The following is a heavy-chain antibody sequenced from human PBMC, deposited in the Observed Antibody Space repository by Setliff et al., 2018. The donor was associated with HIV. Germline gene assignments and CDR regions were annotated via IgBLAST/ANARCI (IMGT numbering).Heavy chain of an antibody. CDR2: IKQDGSEK. V-gene: IGHV3-7*01. Sequence: QSGGSLRLSCEASGFSFSSYWMSWVRQAPGKGLEWVANIKQDGSEKHYMDSVKGRFTISRDNANNSLFLQMDSLRADDTAVYYCARDGEEYVNGWYWWADYYYYGMDVWGQGTTVTVSS. J-gene: IGHJ6*02. CDR3: ARDGEEYVNGWYWWADYYYYGMDV. CDR1: GFSFSSYW. D-gene: IGHD2-8*02.